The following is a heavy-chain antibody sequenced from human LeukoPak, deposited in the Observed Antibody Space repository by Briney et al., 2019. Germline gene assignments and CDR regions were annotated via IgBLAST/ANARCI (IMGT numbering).Heavy chain of an antibody. CDR2: VSDSGSDT. CDR3: AKRVPYSSSSVYFDN. CDR1: AFTFSNHG. Sequence: GGSLTLSCAAYAFTFSNHGMSWLRQASGKGLEWGSAVSDSGSDTYYADSVKGRFTVSTDNSKNTLYLQMNSLRAEDTAVYYCAKRVPYSSSSVYFDNWGQGTLVTVSS. J-gene: IGHJ4*02. V-gene: IGHV3-23*01. D-gene: IGHD6-6*01.